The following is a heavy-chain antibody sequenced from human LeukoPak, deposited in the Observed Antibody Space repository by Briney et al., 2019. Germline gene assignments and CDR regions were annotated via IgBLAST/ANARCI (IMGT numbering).Heavy chain of an antibody. D-gene: IGHD3-10*01. V-gene: IGHV3-21*01. CDR2: ISSSSSYI. Sequence: PGGSLRLSCAASGFTFSSYNMNWVRQAPGKGLEWVSSISSSSSYIYYADSVKGRFTISRDNAKNSLYLQMNSLRAEDTAVYYCARDPASPDYYGSGSYQPADYWGQGTLVTVSS. CDR1: GFTFSSYN. J-gene: IGHJ4*02. CDR3: ARDPASPDYYGSGSYQPADY.